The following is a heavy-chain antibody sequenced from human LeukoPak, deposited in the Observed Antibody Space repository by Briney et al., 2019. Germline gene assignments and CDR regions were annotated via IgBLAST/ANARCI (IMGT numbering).Heavy chain of an antibody. V-gene: IGHV1-18*01. J-gene: IGHJ6*03. CDR1: GYTFTSYG. CDR3: ARSSITLDYYYMDV. D-gene: IGHD3-10*01. CDR2: ISGYNGNT. Sequence: ASVKVSCKASGYTFTSYGISWVRQAPGQGLEWMGWISGYNGNTKFAQNLQGRVTMTTDTSTSTAYMELSSLRSDDTAVYYCARSSITLDYYYMDVWGKGTTVTISS.